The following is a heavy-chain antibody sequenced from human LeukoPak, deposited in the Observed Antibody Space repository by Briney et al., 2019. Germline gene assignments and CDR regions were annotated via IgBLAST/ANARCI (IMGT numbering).Heavy chain of an antibody. CDR2: IYTSGST. CDR3: ARDHGYDFWSGYYYIDY. V-gene: IGHV4-61*02. CDR1: GGSISSGSYY. Sequence: SETLSLTCTVSGGSISSGSYYWSWIRQPAGKGQEWIGRIYTSGSTNYNPSLKSRVTISVDTSKNQFSLKLSSVTAADTAVYYCARDHGYDFWSGYYYIDYWGQGTLVTVSS. J-gene: IGHJ4*02. D-gene: IGHD3-3*01.